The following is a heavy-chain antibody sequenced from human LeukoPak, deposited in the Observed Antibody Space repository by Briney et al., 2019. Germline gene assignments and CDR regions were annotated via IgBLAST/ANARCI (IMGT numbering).Heavy chain of an antibody. CDR3: ARAFCSGATCYSMDY. J-gene: IGHJ4*02. V-gene: IGHV3-30*04. CDR1: GFTFSSYA. D-gene: IGHD2-15*01. Sequence: GGSLRLSCAASGFTFSSYAMHWVRLAPGKGLEWVAVISSDGSNKYYAVSVKGRFTISRDNAKNTLYLQMNSLRAEDTAVYYCARAFCSGATCYSMDYWGQGTLVTVSS. CDR2: ISSDGSNK.